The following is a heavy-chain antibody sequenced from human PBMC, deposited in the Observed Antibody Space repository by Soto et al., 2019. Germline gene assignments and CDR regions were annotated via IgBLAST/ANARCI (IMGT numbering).Heavy chain of an antibody. CDR2: IIPILGIA. CDR1: GGTFSSYT. V-gene: IGHV1-69*02. Sequence: SVKVSCKASGGTFSSYTISWVRQAPGQGLEWMGRIIPILGIANYAQKFQGRVTITADKSTSTAYMELSSLRSEDTAVYYCARFSLCIAAARPQGAIDYWGPGTLVTVLL. D-gene: IGHD6-13*01. CDR3: ARFSLCIAAARPQGAIDY. J-gene: IGHJ4*02.